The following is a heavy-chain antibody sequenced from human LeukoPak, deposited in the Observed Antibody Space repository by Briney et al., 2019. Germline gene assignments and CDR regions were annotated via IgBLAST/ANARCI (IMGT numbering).Heavy chain of an antibody. CDR1: GGSFRGYS. J-gene: IGHJ4*02. CDR3: ARESLATSIDY. V-gene: IGHV4-34*01. Sequence: SETLSLTCAVYGGSFRGYSWTWIRQPPGKGLEWIGEINHSGSTNYNPSLKSRVTISVDTSKNQFSLKLSSVTAADTAVYYCARESLATSIDYWGQGTLVTVSS. CDR2: INHSGST.